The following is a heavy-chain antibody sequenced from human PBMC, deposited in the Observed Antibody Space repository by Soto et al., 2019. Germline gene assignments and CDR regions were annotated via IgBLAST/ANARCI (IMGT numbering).Heavy chain of an antibody. D-gene: IGHD2-15*01. CDR2: ISSTTNYI. CDR1: GFTFTRYS. CDR3: ARLYCSASSCYSVGAFDI. V-gene: IGHV3-21*06. Sequence: PGGSLRLSCAASGFTFTRYSMNWVRQAPGKGLEWVSSISSTTNYIYYADSMKGRFTISRDNSKSTLYLQMNSLRAEDTAVYYCARLYCSASSCYSVGAFDIRGQGTMVTVSS. J-gene: IGHJ3*02.